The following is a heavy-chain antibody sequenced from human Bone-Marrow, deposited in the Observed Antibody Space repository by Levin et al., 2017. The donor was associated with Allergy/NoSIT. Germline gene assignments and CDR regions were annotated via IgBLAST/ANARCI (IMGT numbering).Heavy chain of an antibody. CDR1: GGTFSSYA. J-gene: IGHJ4*02. Sequence: SVKVSCKASGGTFSSYAISWVRQAPGQGLEWMGGIIPIFGTANYAQKFQGRVTITADESTSTATMELSRLRSEDTAVYYCARVETYYYDSSGYYFDYWGQGTLVTVSS. D-gene: IGHD3-22*01. CDR3: ARVETYYYDSSGYYFDY. CDR2: IIPIFGTA. V-gene: IGHV1-69*13.